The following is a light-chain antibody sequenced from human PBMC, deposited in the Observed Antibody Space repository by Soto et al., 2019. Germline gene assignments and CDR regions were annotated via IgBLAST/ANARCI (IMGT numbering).Light chain of an antibody. Sequence: QSVLTQPASVSGSPGQSITISYTGTNSDVGGYNYVSWYQQHPGKAPKLMIYDVSNRPSGVSNRFSGSKSGNTASLTISGLQAEDEADYYCSSYTSSSTLGFGTGTKVTVL. V-gene: IGLV2-14*01. CDR1: NSDVGGYNY. CDR3: SSYTSSSTLG. J-gene: IGLJ1*01. CDR2: DVS.